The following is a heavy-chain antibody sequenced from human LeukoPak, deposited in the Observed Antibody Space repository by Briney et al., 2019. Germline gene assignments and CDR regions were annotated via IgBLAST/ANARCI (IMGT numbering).Heavy chain of an antibody. J-gene: IGHJ4*02. V-gene: IGHV3-23*01. D-gene: IGHD4-17*01. CDR2: ISISGDTT. CDR1: GFTFSSHA. Sequence: GGSLRLSCGASGFTFSSHAMTWVRQAPGKGLEWVSAISISGDTTYCADAVKGRFTISRDNSKNTVYLQMNSLRAEDTAVYYCANEIRPNDYWGQGTLVTVSS. CDR3: ANEIRPNDY.